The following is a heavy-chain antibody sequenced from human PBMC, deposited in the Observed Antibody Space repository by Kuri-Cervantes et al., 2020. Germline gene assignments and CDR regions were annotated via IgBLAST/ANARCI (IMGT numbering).Heavy chain of an antibody. CDR2: ITPFNGNT. J-gene: IGHJ4*02. CDR1: GYTFTYRY. Sequence: SVKVSCKASGYTFTYRYLHWVRQAPGQALEWMGWITPFNGNTNYAQKFQDRVTITRDRSMSTAYMELSSLRSEDTAVYYCARDIGAGWDYWGQGTLVTVSS. CDR3: ARDIGAGWDY. V-gene: IGHV1-45*02. D-gene: IGHD2-15*01.